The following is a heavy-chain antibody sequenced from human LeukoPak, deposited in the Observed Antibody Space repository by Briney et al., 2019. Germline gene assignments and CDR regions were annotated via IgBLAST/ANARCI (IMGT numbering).Heavy chain of an antibody. CDR3: ARASDSIFSYYYHMDL. V-gene: IGHV4-4*07. Sequence: SETLSLTCTVSGASVSDYYWSCIRQPAGKGLEWIGRIFTTGSTDYHPSLKSRVTMTRDRSKNQLFLKLASVTAADTAVYYCARASDSIFSYYYHMDLWGKGIPVTVSS. J-gene: IGHJ6*03. CDR2: IFTTGST. D-gene: IGHD3-3*02. CDR1: GASVSDYY.